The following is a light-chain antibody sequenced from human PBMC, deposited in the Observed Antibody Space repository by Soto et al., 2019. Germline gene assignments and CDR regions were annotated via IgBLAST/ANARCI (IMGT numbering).Light chain of an antibody. CDR2: DDD. V-gene: IGLV1-51*01. CDR1: SSNIGGNS. J-gene: IGLJ1*01. CDR3: GSWDSSLSDYV. Sequence: QSVLRQPPSVSSAPGHKVTISCSGSSSNIGGNSVSWYQQLPGTAPKLLIYDDDKRPSGIPDRFSGSKSGTSATLGITGFQTGDEADYYCGSWDSSLSDYVFATGTKVTVL.